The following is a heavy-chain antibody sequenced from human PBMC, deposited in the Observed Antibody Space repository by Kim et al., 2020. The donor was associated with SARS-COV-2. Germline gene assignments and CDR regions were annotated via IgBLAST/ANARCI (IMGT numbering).Heavy chain of an antibody. CDR3: AKDIQFARSSGSYYYGM. Sequence: GGSLRLSCAASGFTFGDHAMHWVRQAPGKGLEWVSGISWNSGSITYADSVKGRFTISRDNAKNSLYLQLNSLRAEDTALYYCAKDIQFARSSGSYYYGM. V-gene: IGHV3-9*01. CDR2: ISWNSGSI. CDR1: GFTFGDHA. J-gene: IGHJ6*01. D-gene: IGHD6-6*01.